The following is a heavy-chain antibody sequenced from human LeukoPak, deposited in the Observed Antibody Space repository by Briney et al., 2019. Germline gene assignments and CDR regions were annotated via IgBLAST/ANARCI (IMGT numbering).Heavy chain of an antibody. CDR3: AKDKVAAAGCYDY. J-gene: IGHJ4*02. CDR1: GFTFSSYG. D-gene: IGHD6-13*01. Sequence: GGTLRLSCAASGFTFSSYGMSWVRQAPGKGLEWVSAISGSGGSTYYADSVKGRFTISRDNSKNTLYLQMNSLRAEDTAVYYCAKDKVAAAGCYDYWGQGTLVTVSS. CDR2: ISGSGGST. V-gene: IGHV3-23*01.